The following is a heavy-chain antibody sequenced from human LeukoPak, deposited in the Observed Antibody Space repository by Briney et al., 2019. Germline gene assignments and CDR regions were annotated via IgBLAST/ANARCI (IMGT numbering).Heavy chain of an antibody. CDR3: ARGDSGYDYGFDN. CDR2: IIPIFGTT. V-gene: IGHV1-69*05. Sequence: SVKVSCKASGGTFSSHAINWVRQAPGQGLEWVGGIIPIFGTTNYAQKFQGRVTITTDESTSTGYMELRSLRSDDTAVYYCARGDSGYDYGFDNWGQGTLVTVSS. D-gene: IGHD5-12*01. CDR1: GGTFSSHA. J-gene: IGHJ4*02.